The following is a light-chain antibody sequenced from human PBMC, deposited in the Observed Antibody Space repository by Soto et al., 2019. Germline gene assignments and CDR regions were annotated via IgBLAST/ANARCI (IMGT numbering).Light chain of an antibody. J-gene: IGKJ1*01. CDR3: QQYNSYPWP. CDR1: QSISSW. CDR2: KAS. V-gene: IGKV1-5*03. Sequence: DIQLTQSPSTLSASVGDRVTITCRASQSISSWLAWYQQKPGKAPKLLIYKASSLERGVPSRFSGSGSGTEFTHTISSLQPDDCATYYCQQYNSYPWPFGQGTKVEIK.